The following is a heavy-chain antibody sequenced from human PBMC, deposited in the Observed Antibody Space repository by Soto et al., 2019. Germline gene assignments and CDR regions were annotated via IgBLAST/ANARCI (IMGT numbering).Heavy chain of an antibody. D-gene: IGHD5-18*01. Sequence: EVQLVESGGDLVQPGGSLRLSCAASAFTVSSTYMTWVRQAPGKGLEWVSLIYSDGTTYYADSVKGRFTISRHNSNTPRYLQMNSLRAADTAVYYCARAFNPGGYLYGFFDNWGQGTLVSVSS. J-gene: IGHJ4*02. CDR2: IYSDGTT. V-gene: IGHV3-53*04. CDR1: AFTVSSTY. CDR3: ARAFNPGGYLYGFFDN.